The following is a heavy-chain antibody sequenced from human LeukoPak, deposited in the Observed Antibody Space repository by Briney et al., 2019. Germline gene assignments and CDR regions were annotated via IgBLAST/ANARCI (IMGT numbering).Heavy chain of an antibody. CDR2: IQYDGSKK. J-gene: IGHJ4*02. CDR3: ARDGSVAMIVVEAFDY. Sequence: PGGSLRLSCVASGFAFSSNGMHWVRQAPGKGLEWVTFIQYDGSKKYYADSVKGRFTISRDNSKNTLYLEMNSLRAEDTAVYYCARDGSVAMIVVEAFDYWGQGTLVTVSS. D-gene: IGHD3-22*01. V-gene: IGHV3-30*02. CDR1: GFAFSSNG.